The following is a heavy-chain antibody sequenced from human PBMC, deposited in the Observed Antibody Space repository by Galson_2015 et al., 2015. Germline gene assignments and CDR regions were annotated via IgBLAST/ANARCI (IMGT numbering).Heavy chain of an antibody. CDR2: IYSGGST. V-gene: IGHV3-53*01. J-gene: IGHJ4*02. CDR1: GFTVSSNY. Sequence: SLRLSCAASGFTVSSNYMSWVRQAPGKGLEWVSVIYSGGSTYYADSVKGRFTISRDNSKNTLYLQMNSLRAEDTAVYYCALDSGGYYRYFDYWGQGTLVTVSS. CDR3: ALDSGGYYRYFDY. D-gene: IGHD3-22*01.